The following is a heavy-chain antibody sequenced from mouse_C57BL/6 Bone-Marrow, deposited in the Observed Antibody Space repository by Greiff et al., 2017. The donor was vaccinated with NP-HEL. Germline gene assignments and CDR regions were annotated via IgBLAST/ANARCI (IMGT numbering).Heavy chain of an antibody. CDR3: ARGGYDSFAY. D-gene: IGHD2-2*01. CDR1: GYTFTSYW. V-gene: IGHV1-59*01. J-gene: IGHJ3*01. Sequence: VQLQQPGAELVRPGTSVKLSCKASGYTFTSYWMHWVKQRPGQGLEWIGVIDPSDSYTNYNQKFKGKATLTVDTSSSTAYMQLSSLTSEDSAVYYCARGGYDSFAYWGQGTLVTVSA. CDR2: IDPSDSYT.